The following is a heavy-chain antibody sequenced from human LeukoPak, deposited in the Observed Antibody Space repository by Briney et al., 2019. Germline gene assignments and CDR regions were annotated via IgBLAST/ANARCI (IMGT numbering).Heavy chain of an antibody. J-gene: IGHJ4*02. V-gene: IGHV1-69*13. CDR2: IIPIFGTA. CDR1: GGTFSSYA. D-gene: IGHD2-2*01. CDR3: ARGEVVPAAIPFDY. Sequence: SVKVSCKASGGTFSSYAISWVRQAPGQGLEWMGGIIPIFGTANYAQKFQGRVTITADESTSTAYMELSSLRSENTAVYYCARGEVVPAAIPFDYWGQGTLVTVSS.